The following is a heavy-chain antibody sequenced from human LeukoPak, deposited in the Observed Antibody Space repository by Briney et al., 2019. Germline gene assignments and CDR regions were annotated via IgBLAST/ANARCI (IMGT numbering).Heavy chain of an antibody. Sequence: GASLKISCKGSGSRFTSYWIGWVRQMPGKGLEWMGIIYPGDSDTRYSPSFQGQVTISADKSISTAYLQWSSLKASDTAMYYCARSTGIGRPTLDYWGQGTLVTVSS. J-gene: IGHJ4*02. D-gene: IGHD1-1*01. CDR3: ARSTGIGRPTLDY. V-gene: IGHV5-51*01. CDR1: GSRFTSYW. CDR2: IYPGDSDT.